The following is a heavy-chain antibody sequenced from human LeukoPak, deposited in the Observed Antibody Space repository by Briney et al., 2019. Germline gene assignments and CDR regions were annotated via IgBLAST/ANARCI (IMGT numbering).Heavy chain of an antibody. CDR2: IYSGGST. D-gene: IGHD6-13*01. Sequence: GGSLRLSCAASGFTFSSYAMSWVRQAPGKGLEWVSVIYSGGSTYYADSVKGRFTISRDNSKNTLYLQMNSLRAEDTAVYYCARGRYSSSFDYWGQGPLVTVSS. CDR1: GFTFSSYA. CDR3: ARGRYSSSFDY. V-gene: IGHV3-53*01. J-gene: IGHJ4*02.